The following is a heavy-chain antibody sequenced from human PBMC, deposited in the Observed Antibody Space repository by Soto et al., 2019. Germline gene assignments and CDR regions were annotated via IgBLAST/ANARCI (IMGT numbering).Heavy chain of an antibody. J-gene: IGHJ6*02. D-gene: IGHD6-19*01. CDR2: IWYDGSNK. V-gene: IGHV3-33*01. CDR1: GFTFSSYG. CDR3: ARKGPAGGRYGGRGYYYYGMDV. Sequence: SGGSLRLSCAASGFTFSSYGMHWVRQAPGKGLEWVAVIWYDGSNKYYADSVKGRFTISRDNSKNTLYLQMNSLRAEDTAVYYCARKGPAGGRYGGRGYYYYGMDVWGQGTTVTVSS.